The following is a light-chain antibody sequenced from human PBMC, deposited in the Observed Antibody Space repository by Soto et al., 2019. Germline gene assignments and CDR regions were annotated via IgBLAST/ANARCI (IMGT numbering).Light chain of an antibody. CDR2: EGS. Sequence: DIQMTQSPSTLSASVGDRVTITCRANQSISSWLAWYQQKPGKAPKLLISEGSSLQSGVPSRFSGSGFGAEFTLTISSLQPDDLATYYCQQYNSSPLTFGGGTKVDIK. J-gene: IGKJ4*01. CDR3: QQYNSSPLT. CDR1: QSISSW. V-gene: IGKV1-5*01.